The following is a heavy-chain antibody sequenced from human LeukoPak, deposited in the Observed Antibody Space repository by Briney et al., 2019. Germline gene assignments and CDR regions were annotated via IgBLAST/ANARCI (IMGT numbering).Heavy chain of an antibody. Sequence: RGSLRLSCTASGFTFSNYAMSWVRQAPGKGLQWVSTISSSGATTYYADSVKGRFTISRDNAKNSLYLQMSSLSAEDTAVYYCARIEGSYSYFDYWGQGTLVTVSS. J-gene: IGHJ4*02. CDR2: ISSSGATT. V-gene: IGHV3-23*01. D-gene: IGHD1-26*01. CDR3: ARIEGSYSYFDY. CDR1: GFTFSNYA.